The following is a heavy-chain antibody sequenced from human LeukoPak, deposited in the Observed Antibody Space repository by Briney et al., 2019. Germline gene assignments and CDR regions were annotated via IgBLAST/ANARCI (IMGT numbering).Heavy chain of an antibody. CDR1: GFTFSSYW. CDR2: ISSTSSTT. CDR3: ARDFPPGFVPVPAATDY. D-gene: IGHD2-2*01. V-gene: IGHV3-48*02. J-gene: IGHJ4*02. Sequence: PGGSLRLSCAASGFTFSSYWMHWVRQAPGKGLEWVSYISSTSSTTYYADSVKGRFTISRDNAKNSLYLQMSSLRDEDTAVYYCARDFPPGFVPVPAATDYWGQGALVTVSS.